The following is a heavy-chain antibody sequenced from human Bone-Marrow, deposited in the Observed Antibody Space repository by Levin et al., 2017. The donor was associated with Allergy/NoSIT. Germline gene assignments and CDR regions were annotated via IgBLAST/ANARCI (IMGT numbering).Heavy chain of an antibody. Sequence: PGGSLRLSCAASGFIFSNYAMNWVRQAPGKGLEWVSQISGSGCNTHYADSVKGRFTFSRDNSKNTLYLQMNSLRAEDTAVYYCAGYDTSAYHSPFDYWGQGTLVTVSS. CDR2: ISGSGCNT. CDR1: GFIFSNYA. D-gene: IGHD3-22*01. V-gene: IGHV3-23*01. CDR3: AGYDTSAYHSPFDY. J-gene: IGHJ4*02.